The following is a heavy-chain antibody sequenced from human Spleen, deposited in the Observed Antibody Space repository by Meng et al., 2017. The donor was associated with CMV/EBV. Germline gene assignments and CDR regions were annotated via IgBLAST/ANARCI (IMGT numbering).Heavy chain of an antibody. Sequence: TCTVSGGSISSSSYYWGWIRQPPGKGLEWIGSIYYSGSTYYNPSLKSRVTISVDTSKNQFSLKLSSVTAADTAVYYCARDPTVSDFDYWGQGTLVTVSS. CDR1: GGSISSSSYY. CDR2: IYYSGST. CDR3: ARDPTVSDFDY. D-gene: IGHD4-11*01. J-gene: IGHJ4*02. V-gene: IGHV4-39*07.